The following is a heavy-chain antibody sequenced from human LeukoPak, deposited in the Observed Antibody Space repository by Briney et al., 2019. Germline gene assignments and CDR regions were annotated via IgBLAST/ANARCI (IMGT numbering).Heavy chain of an antibody. J-gene: IGHJ4*02. Sequence: PSETLSLTCTVSGGSISSGGYYWSWIRQHPGKGLEWIGYIYYSGSTYYNPSLKSRLTISVDTSKNQFSLKLSSVTAADTAVYYCARDPFGSGRSFFDYWGQGTLVTVS. CDR2: IYYSGST. CDR3: ARDPFGSGRSFFDY. CDR1: GGSISSGGYY. V-gene: IGHV4-31*03. D-gene: IGHD3-10*01.